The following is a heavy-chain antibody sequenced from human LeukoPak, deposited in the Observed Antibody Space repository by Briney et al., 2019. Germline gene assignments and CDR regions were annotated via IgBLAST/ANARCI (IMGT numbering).Heavy chain of an antibody. Sequence: GGSLRLSCAASGFTFSSYGMHWVRQAPGKGLEWVAVISYDGSNKYYADSVKGRFTISRDNSENTLYLQMNSLRAEDTAVYYCAKDPNSSVGYWGQGTLVTVSS. CDR3: AKDPNSSVGY. CDR1: GFTFSSYG. CDR2: ISYDGSNK. V-gene: IGHV3-30*18. D-gene: IGHD3-22*01. J-gene: IGHJ4*02.